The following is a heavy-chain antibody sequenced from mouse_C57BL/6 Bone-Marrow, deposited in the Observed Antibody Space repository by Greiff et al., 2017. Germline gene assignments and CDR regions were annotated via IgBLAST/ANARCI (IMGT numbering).Heavy chain of an antibody. D-gene: IGHD1-1*01. CDR2: ISSGGSYT. Sequence: EVMLVESGGDLVKPGGSLKLSCAASGFTFSSYGMSWVRQTPDKRLEWVATISSGGSYTYYPDSVQGRFTISRDNAKNTLYLQMSSLKSEDTAMYYCAGGSILYYYAMDDWGQGTSVTVSS. V-gene: IGHV5-6*01. CDR3: AGGSILYYYAMDD. J-gene: IGHJ4*01. CDR1: GFTFSSYG.